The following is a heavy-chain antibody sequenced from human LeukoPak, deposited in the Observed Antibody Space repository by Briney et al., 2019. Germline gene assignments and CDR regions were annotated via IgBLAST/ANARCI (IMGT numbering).Heavy chain of an antibody. CDR3: ARAYDSSGYYYWDAFDI. J-gene: IGHJ3*02. V-gene: IGHV3-23*01. Sequence: GGSLRLSCAASGFTFSSYAMSWVRQAPGKGLEWVSAISGSGGSTYYADSVKGRFTISRDNSKNTLYLQMNSLRAEDTAVYYCARAYDSSGYYYWDAFDIRGQGTMVTVSS. D-gene: IGHD3-22*01. CDR2: ISGSGGST. CDR1: GFTFSSYA.